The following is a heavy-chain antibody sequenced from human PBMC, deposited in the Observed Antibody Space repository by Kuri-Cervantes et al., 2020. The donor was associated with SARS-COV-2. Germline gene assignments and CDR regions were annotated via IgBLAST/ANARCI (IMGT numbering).Heavy chain of an antibody. CDR2: ISYDGSNK. CDR1: GFTFSSYA. D-gene: IGHD5-24*01. J-gene: IGHJ4*02. Sequence: LSLTCAASGFTFSSYAMHWVRQAPGKGLEWVAAISYDGSNKYYADSVKGRFTISRDNSKNTLYLQMNSLRAEDTAVYYCARGTGLQFLDYWGQGTLVTVSS. V-gene: IGHV3-30-3*01. CDR3: ARGTGLQFLDY.